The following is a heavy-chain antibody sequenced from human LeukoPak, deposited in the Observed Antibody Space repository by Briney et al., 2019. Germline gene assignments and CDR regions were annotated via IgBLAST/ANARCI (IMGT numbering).Heavy chain of an antibody. CDR3: ARQWLVSPLFDY. CDR2: INHSGST. J-gene: IGHJ4*02. V-gene: IGHV4-34*01. CDR1: GGSFSGYY. Sequence: PSETLSLTCAVYGGSFSGYYWSWIRQPPGKGLEWIGEINHSGSTNYNPSLRSRVTVSVHTSKNQLSLKLSSVTAADTAVYYCARQWLVSPLFDYCGQATLVTVSS. D-gene: IGHD6-19*01.